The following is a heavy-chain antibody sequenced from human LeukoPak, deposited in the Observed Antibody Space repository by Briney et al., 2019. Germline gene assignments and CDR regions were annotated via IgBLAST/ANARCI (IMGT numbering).Heavy chain of an antibody. CDR1: GYTFTSYD. J-gene: IGHJ5*02. V-gene: IGHV1-8*01. CDR3: ASWKPGEYSYGNNWFDP. CDR2: MNPNSGNT. Sequence: VASVKVSCKASGYTFTSYDINWVRQATGQGLEWMGWMNPNSGNTGYAQKFQGRVTMTRNTSISTAYMELSSLRSEDTAVYYCASWKPGEYSYGNNWFDPWGQGTLVTVSS. D-gene: IGHD5-18*01.